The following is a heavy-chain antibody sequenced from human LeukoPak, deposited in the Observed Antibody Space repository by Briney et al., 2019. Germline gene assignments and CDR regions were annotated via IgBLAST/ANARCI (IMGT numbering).Heavy chain of an antibody. V-gene: IGHV3-30*02. CDR3: AKDVVATTPYFDY. Sequence: GGSLRLSCAASGFTFSSYGMHWVRQAPGKGLEWVAFIRYDGSNKYYADSGKGRFTVSRDNSKNTLYLQMNSLRAEDTAVYYCAKDVVATTPYFDYWGQGTLVTVSS. CDR1: GFTFSSYG. J-gene: IGHJ4*02. CDR2: IRYDGSNK. D-gene: IGHD5-12*01.